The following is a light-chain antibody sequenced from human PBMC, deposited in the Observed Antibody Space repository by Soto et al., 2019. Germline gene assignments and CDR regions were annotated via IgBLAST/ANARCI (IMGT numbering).Light chain of an antibody. CDR3: SSYTSSNTLV. J-gene: IGLJ2*01. CDR2: EVT. Sequence: QSALTQPASVSGSPGQSITISCTGTSSDIGAYNYVSWYQQHPGKAPKLMIYEVTNRPSGVSNRFSGSKSGNTASLTISGLQADDGADYYCSSYTSSNTLVFGGGTNLTVL. V-gene: IGLV2-14*01. CDR1: SSDIGAYNY.